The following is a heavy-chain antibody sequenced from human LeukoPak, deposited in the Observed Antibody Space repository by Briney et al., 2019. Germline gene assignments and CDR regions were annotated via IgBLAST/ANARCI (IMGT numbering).Heavy chain of an antibody. CDR3: ARRLCSGGSCYYFDY. CDR1: GYSFTSYW. CDR2: IYPGDSDT. J-gene: IGHJ4*02. D-gene: IGHD2-15*01. Sequence: KPGESLKISCKGSGYSFTSYWIGWVRQMPGKGLEWMGMIYPGDSDTRYSPSFQGQVTISADKSTSTASLQRSSLKASDTAMYYCARRLCSGGSCYYFDYWGQGTLVTVSS. V-gene: IGHV5-51*01.